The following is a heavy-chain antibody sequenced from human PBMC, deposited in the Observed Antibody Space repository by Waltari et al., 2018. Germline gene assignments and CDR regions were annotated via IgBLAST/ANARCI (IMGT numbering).Heavy chain of an antibody. D-gene: IGHD1-20*01. J-gene: IGHJ6*03. CDR2: IIPILGIS. CDR1: GATFNTYG. CDR3: ARGPITVSSYYYYMDV. Sequence: QVQLVQSGAEVKKPGSSVKVSCTAPGATFNTYGISWVRQAPGQGLEWMGGIIPILGISNYAQHFQGRVAVTADKSTSTVHMELSRLTSDDTGVYYCARGPITVSSYYYYMDVWGEGTTVTVSS. V-gene: IGHV1-69*10.